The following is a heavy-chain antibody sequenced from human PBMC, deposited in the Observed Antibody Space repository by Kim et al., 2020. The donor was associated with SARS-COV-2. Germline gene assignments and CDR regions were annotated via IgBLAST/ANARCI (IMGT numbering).Heavy chain of an antibody. V-gene: IGHV4-34*01. D-gene: IGHD5-12*01. CDR3: ARARPNIVATISPLDY. Sequence: SLKSRVTISVDTSKNQFSLKLSSVTAADTAVYYCARARPNIVATISPLDYWGQGTLVTVSS. J-gene: IGHJ4*02.